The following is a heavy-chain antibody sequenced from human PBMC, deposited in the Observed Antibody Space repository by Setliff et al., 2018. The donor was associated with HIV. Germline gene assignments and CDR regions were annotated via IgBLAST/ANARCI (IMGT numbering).Heavy chain of an antibody. CDR3: ARDKRSFYGDYEGDAFDI. CDR1: GYTFTSYG. V-gene: IGHV1-18*01. CDR2: ISAYNGNT. J-gene: IGHJ3*02. D-gene: IGHD4-17*01. Sequence: ASVKVSCKASGYTFTSYGVSWVRQAPGQGLEWMGWISAYNGNTNYAQKLQGRVTMTTDTSTSTAYMELRSLRSDDTAVYYCARDKRSFYGDYEGDAFDIWGQGTMVTVSS.